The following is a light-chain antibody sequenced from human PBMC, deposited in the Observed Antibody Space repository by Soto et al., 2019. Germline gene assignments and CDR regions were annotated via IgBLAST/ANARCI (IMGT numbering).Light chain of an antibody. CDR2: DVS. Sequence: QSVLTQPASVSGSPGQSITISCTGTSSDVGGYNYVSWYQQHPGKAPQLMIYDVSNRPSGVSNRFSGSKSGNAASLTISGRQAEDEADYSCSSYASSSPWVFGGGTQLTVL. CDR3: SSYASSSPWV. V-gene: IGLV2-14*01. CDR1: SSDVGGYNY. J-gene: IGLJ3*02.